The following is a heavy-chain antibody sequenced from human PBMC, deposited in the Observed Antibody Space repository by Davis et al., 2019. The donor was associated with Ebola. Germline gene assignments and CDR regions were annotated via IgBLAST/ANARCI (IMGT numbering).Heavy chain of an antibody. CDR3: ARDLSSRISGTISDY. CDR2: ISGSNGNT. J-gene: IGHJ4*02. D-gene: IGHD1/OR15-1a*01. CDR1: GYVFQTYG. Sequence: AASVKVSCKASGYVFQTYGITWVRQAPGQGLEWMGWISGSNGNTQYPPKFEDRVTMSTDTSTNTVYMELRNLRSDDTAVYYCARDLSSRISGTISDYWGQGTLVTVSS. V-gene: IGHV1-18*01.